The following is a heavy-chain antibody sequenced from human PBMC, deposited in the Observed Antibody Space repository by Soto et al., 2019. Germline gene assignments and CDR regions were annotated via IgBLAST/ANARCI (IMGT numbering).Heavy chain of an antibody. D-gene: IGHD3-3*01. V-gene: IGHV3-7*01. CDR3: ATNNDFWSGYNWFDP. J-gene: IGHJ5*02. CDR2: IKQDGSEK. Sequence: GGSLXLSCAASGFTFSSDWMSWVRQAPGKGLEWVANIKQDGSEKYYVDSVKGRFTISRDNAKNSLYLQMNSLRAEDTAVYYSATNNDFWSGYNWFDPWGQGTLVTVSS. CDR1: GFTFSSDW.